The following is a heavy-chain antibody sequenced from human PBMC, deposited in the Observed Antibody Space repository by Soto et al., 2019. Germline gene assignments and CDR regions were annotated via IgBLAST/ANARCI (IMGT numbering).Heavy chain of an antibody. J-gene: IGHJ4*02. CDR3: AKVPYFDFWSGYPPQYCDY. Sequence: PGGSLRLSCAASGFTFSDYWMYWVRQIPGKGLVWVAHINTDGSKTEYADSVTGRFTISRDNAKNTLYLQMTSLRAEDTAVYYCAKVPYFDFWSGYPPQYCDYWGRGTLVTVSS. CDR1: GFTFSDYW. V-gene: IGHV3-74*03. D-gene: IGHD3-3*01. CDR2: INTDGSKT.